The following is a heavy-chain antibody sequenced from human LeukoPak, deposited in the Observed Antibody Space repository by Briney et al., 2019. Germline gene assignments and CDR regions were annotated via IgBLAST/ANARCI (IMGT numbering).Heavy chain of an antibody. CDR3: ARDGTYTDYDPDFDI. D-gene: IGHD5-12*01. CDR1: GFTFSRFW. V-gene: IGHV3-7*04. Sequence: PGGSLRLSCAASGFTFSRFWKSWVRQAPGKGLEWVANIKQDGSEKYYVDSVKGRFTISRDNAKNSLYLQMNSLRAEDTAVFYCARDGTYTDYDPDFDIWGQGTLVTVSS. J-gene: IGHJ4*02. CDR2: IKQDGSEK.